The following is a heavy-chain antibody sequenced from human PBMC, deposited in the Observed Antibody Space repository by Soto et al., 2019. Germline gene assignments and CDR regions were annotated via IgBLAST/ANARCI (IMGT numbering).Heavy chain of an antibody. CDR3: ARAIPPGNWNDGYYYYYMDV. V-gene: IGHV1-46*03. Sequence: ASVKVSCKASGYTFTSYYMHWVRQAPGQGLKWMGIINPSGGSTSYAQKFQGRVTMTRDTSTSTVYTELSSLRSEDTAVYYCARAIPPGNWNDGYYYYYMDVWGKGTTVTVSS. CDR2: INPSGGST. D-gene: IGHD1-20*01. J-gene: IGHJ6*03. CDR1: GYTFTSYY.